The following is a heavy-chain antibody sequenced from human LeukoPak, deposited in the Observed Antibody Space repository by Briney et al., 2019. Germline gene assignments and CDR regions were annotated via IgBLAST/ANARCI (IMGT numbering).Heavy chain of an antibody. Sequence: GGSLRLSCAASGFTFSSYWMSWVRQAPGKGLEWVANIKQDGSEKYYVDSVKGRFTISRDNAKNSLYLQMNSLRAEDTAVYYCARHDSGYDMWAFDIWGQGTMVTASS. CDR1: GFTFSSYW. V-gene: IGHV3-7*01. D-gene: IGHD5-12*01. J-gene: IGHJ3*02. CDR3: ARHDSGYDMWAFDI. CDR2: IKQDGSEK.